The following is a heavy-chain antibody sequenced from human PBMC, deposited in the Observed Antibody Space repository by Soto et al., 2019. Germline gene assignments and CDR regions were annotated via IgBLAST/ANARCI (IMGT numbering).Heavy chain of an antibody. CDR1: GYTFTSYG. V-gene: IGHV1-18*04. D-gene: IGHD2-15*01. Sequence: QVQLVQSGAEVKKPGASVKVSCKASGYTFTSYGISWVRQAPGQGLEWMGWISAYNGNTNDAQKLQGRVTMTTDTSKSTDYMELRSLRSDDTAVYYCARDVRRYCSGGSCSFDYGGQGTLVNDTS. J-gene: IGHJ4*02. CDR3: ARDVRRYCSGGSCSFDY. CDR2: ISAYNGNT.